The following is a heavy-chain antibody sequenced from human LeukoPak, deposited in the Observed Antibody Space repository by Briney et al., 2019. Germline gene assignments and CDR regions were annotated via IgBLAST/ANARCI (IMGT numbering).Heavy chain of an antibody. Sequence: EASVKASCKASGGTFSSYAISWVRQAPGQGLEWMGGIIPIFGTANYAQKFQGRVTITADESTSTAYMELSSLRSEDTAVYYCARDGGPHYYDSSGYYNYWGQGTLVTVPS. J-gene: IGHJ4*02. CDR1: GGTFSSYA. CDR2: IIPIFGTA. V-gene: IGHV1-69*13. CDR3: ARDGGPHYYDSSGYYNY. D-gene: IGHD3-22*01.